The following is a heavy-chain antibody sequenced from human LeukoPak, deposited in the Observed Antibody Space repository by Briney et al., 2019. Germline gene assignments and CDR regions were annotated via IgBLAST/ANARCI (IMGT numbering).Heavy chain of an antibody. D-gene: IGHD3-22*01. CDR2: IYSRGGT. V-gene: IGHV3-53*01. CDR1: EFTFRSHA. J-gene: IGHJ4*02. Sequence: GGSLRLSCAASEFTFRSHAMSWVRQAPGKGLECVSVIYSRGGTYYADSVQGRFTISRDASKNTLFLQMNSLRADDTAVYYCARKTDSSGSGDYWGQGTLVTVSS. CDR3: ARKTDSSGSGDY.